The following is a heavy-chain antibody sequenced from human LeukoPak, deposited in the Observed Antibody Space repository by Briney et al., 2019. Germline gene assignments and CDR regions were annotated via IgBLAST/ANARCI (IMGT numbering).Heavy chain of an antibody. CDR1: GGSFSGYY. D-gene: IGHD2-21*02. V-gene: IGHV4-34*01. CDR2: INHSGST. CDR3: ASSRKNTVVTPYYYGMDV. J-gene: IGHJ6*02. Sequence: TSETLSLTCAVYGGSFSGYYWSWIRQPPGKGLEWIGEINHSGSTNYNPSLKSRVTISVDTSKNQFSLKLSSVTAADTAVYYCASSRKNTVVTPYYYGMDVWGQGTTVTVSS.